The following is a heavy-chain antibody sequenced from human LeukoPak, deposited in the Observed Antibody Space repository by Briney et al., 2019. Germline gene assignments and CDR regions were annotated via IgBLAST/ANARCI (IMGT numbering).Heavy chain of an antibody. J-gene: IGHJ2*01. D-gene: IGHD1-7*01. V-gene: IGHV4-39*01. CDR3: ARGKLPDWYFDL. Sequence: SETLSLTCTVSVDSISSSSYYWLWIRQPPGKALEWIGSIYYSGCINYNVSLKSRVTISVDTSKNQFSLKLSSVTAADTAVYYCARGKLPDWYFDLWGRGTLVTVSS. CDR1: VDSISSSSYY. CDR2: IYYSGCI.